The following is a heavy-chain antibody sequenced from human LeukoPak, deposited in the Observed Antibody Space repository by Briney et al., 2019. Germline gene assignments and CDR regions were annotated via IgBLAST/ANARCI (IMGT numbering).Heavy chain of an antibody. D-gene: IGHD3-9*01. Sequence: SETLSLTCTVSGGSISSYYWSWIRQPAGRGLEWIGRIYTSGSTNYNPSLKSRVTMSVDTSKNQFSLKLSSVTAADTAVYYCARRTFDWSSFDYWGQGTLVTVSS. CDR1: GGSISSYY. J-gene: IGHJ4*02. CDR2: IYTSGST. CDR3: ARRTFDWSSFDY. V-gene: IGHV4-4*07.